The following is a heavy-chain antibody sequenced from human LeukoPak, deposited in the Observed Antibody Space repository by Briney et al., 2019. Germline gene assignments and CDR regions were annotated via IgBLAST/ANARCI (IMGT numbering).Heavy chain of an antibody. CDR2: IYYSGST. D-gene: IGHD4-17*01. CDR3: ARVHTTVTTYYFDY. J-gene: IGHJ4*02. CDR1: GGSVSSGSYY. V-gene: IGHV4-61*01. Sequence: SETLSLTCTVSGGSVSSGSYYWRWIRQPPGKGLEWIGYIYYSGSTNYNPSLKSRVTISVDTSKNQFSLKLSSVTAADTAVYYGARVHTTVTTYYFDYWGQGTLVTVSS.